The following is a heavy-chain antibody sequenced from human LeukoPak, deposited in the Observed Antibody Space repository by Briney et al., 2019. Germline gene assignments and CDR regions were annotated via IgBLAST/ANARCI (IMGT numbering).Heavy chain of an antibody. J-gene: IGHJ6*03. D-gene: IGHD6-19*01. CDR1: GGTFSSYA. Sequence: SVKVSCKASGGTFSSYAISWVRQAPGQGLEWMGGIIPIFGTANYAQKFQGRVTITTDESTSTAYMELGSLRSEDTAVYYCARVQELGGWGYYYYYMDVWGKGTTVTVSS. V-gene: IGHV1-69*05. CDR2: IIPIFGTA. CDR3: ARVQELGGWGYYYYYMDV.